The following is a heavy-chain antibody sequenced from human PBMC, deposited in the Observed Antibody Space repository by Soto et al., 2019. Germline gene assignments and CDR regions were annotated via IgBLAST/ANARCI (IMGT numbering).Heavy chain of an antibody. CDR1: GFSLSISAVG. D-gene: IGHD4-17*01. Sequence: QITLKESGPTLVKPTQTLTLTCTFSGFSLSISAVGVGWIRQPPGKALEWLALIYWDDDKRYSPSLKSRLTITQDTSKNQVVLTMANMDPVDTATYYCALLPVTNTGHYFDYWGQGTLVTVSS. CDR2: IYWDDDK. J-gene: IGHJ4*02. CDR3: ALLPVTNTGHYFDY. V-gene: IGHV2-5*02.